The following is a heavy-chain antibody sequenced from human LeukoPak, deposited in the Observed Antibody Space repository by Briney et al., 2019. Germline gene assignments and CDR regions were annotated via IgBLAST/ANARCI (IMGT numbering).Heavy chain of an antibody. CDR2: ISAYTGNT. Sequence: SVKVSCKASGYTFTRYGISWVRQAPGQGLEWMGWISAYTGNTNYAQNVQGRVTMTTDTSTNTAYMEMRSLRSDDTAVYYCATGEYSSGWVFDYWGQGTLVTVSS. CDR1: GYTFTRYG. J-gene: IGHJ4*02. CDR3: ATGEYSSGWVFDY. V-gene: IGHV1-18*01. D-gene: IGHD6-19*01.